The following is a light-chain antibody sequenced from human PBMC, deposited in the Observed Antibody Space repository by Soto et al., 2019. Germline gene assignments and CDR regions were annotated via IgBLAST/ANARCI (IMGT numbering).Light chain of an antibody. Sequence: QSALTQPRSVSGSPGQSVTISCTGTSRDVGGYDYVSWYRQDPGKAPKLMIYNVNKRPSGVPDHFSGAKSGNTASLTISGLRAEDEADYYCSSYAGTYTWVFGGGTKLTVL. V-gene: IGLV2-11*01. CDR1: SRDVGGYDY. CDR3: SSYAGTYTWV. J-gene: IGLJ3*02. CDR2: NVN.